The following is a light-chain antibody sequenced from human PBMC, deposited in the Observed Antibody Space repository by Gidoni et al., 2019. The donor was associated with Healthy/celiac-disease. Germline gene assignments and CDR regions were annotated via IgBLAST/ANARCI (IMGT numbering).Light chain of an antibody. J-gene: IGKJ2*01. Sequence: IQMTQSPSSLSASVGDRVTITCRPSQSISSYLNWYQQKRGKAPKLLIYAASSLKSGVPSRFSGSGSGTDFTLTISSLQPEDFATYCCQRSYSTPPTFGQGTKLEIK. CDR3: QRSYSTPPT. V-gene: IGKV1-39*01. CDR1: QSISSY. CDR2: AAS.